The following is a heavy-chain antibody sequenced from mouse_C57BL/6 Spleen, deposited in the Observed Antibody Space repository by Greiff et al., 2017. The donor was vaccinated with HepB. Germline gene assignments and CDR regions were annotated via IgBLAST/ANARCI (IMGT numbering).Heavy chain of an antibody. J-gene: IGHJ1*03. CDR3: ARRADYYGSSYGYFDV. CDR2: IHPNSGST. Sequence: QVHVKQSGAELVKPGASVKLSCKASGYTFTSYWMHWVKQRPGQGLEWIGMIHPNSGSTNYNEKFKSKATLTVDKSSSTAYMQLSSLTSEDSAVYYCARRADYYGSSYGYFDVWGTGTTVTVSS. D-gene: IGHD1-1*01. V-gene: IGHV1-64*01. CDR1: GYTFTSYW.